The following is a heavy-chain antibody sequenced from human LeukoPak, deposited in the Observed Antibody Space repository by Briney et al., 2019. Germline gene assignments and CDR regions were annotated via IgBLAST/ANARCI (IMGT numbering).Heavy chain of an antibody. Sequence: GASVKVSCKASGYTFTSYYMHWVRQAPGQGLEWMGIINPSGGSTSYAQKFQGRVTMTRDTSTSTVYMELSSLRSEDTAVHYCARGGQQWLVRWTFDYWGQGTLVTVTS. CDR3: ARGGQQWLVRWTFDY. CDR2: INPSGGST. D-gene: IGHD6-19*01. J-gene: IGHJ4*02. V-gene: IGHV1-46*01. CDR1: GYTFTSYY.